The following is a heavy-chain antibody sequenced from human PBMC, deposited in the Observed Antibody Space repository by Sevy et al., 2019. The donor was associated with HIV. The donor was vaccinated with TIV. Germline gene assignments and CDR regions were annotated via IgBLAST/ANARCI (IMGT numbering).Heavy chain of an antibody. Sequence: GGSLRLSCAASGFNFRSYSINWVRQAPGKGLEWVSSIGSSNSYKYYADSVKGRFTISRDNAKKSLYLQMNSLRAEDTAIYYCARDYEAFDIWRQGTMVTVSS. J-gene: IGHJ3*02. CDR2: IGSSNSYK. D-gene: IGHD3-3*01. CDR3: ARDYEAFDI. V-gene: IGHV3-21*04. CDR1: GFNFRSYS.